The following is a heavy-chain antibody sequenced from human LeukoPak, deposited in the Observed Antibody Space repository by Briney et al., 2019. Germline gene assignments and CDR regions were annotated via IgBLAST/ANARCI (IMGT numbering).Heavy chain of an antibody. CDR1: GGSISRSSYY. CDR3: AKVGGLAVAGTDNWMDP. J-gene: IGHJ5*02. CDR2: IHYSGKT. V-gene: IGHV4-39*02. Sequence: SETLSLTCSVAGGSISRSSYYWGWIRQPPGKGLEWIGNIHYSGKTYYNPSLKSRVTISIDTSKNQFSLKLSSVTAADTAVYSCAKVGGLAVAGTDNWMDPWGQGTLVPVSS. D-gene: IGHD6-19*01.